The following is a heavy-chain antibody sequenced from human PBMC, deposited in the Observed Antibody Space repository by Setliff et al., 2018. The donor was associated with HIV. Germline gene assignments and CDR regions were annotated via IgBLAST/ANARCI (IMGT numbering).Heavy chain of an antibody. CDR1: GYTFTSYG. Sequence: ASVKVSCKTSGYTFTSYGISWVRQAPGQGLEWMGWISAYNGNTNYAQKFQGRVTMTRDTSTSTAYMELRSLRSDDTAVYYCARVWDWNYDLGYWGQGTLVTVS. CDR2: ISAYNGNT. V-gene: IGHV1-18*01. CDR3: ARVWDWNYDLGY. J-gene: IGHJ4*02. D-gene: IGHD1-7*01.